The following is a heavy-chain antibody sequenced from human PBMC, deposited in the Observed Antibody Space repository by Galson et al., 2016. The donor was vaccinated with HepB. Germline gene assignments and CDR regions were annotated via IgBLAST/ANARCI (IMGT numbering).Heavy chain of an antibody. CDR1: GFTFSSYG. CDR2: IWYDGSNK. J-gene: IGHJ6*02. CDR3: ARDTKGRVEVVVAANYYYYYGMDV. Sequence: SLRLSCAASGFTFSSYGMHWVRQAPGKGLEWVAVIWYDGSNKYYADSVKGRFTISRDNSKNTLYLQMNSLRAEDTAVYYCARDTKGRVEVVVAANYYYYYGMDVWGQRTTVTVSS. D-gene: IGHD2-15*01. V-gene: IGHV3-33*01.